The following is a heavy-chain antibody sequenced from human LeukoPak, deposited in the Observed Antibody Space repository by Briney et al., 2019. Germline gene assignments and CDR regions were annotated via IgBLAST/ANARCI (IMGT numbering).Heavy chain of an antibody. CDR1: GDTFTAYY. D-gene: IGHD2-2*02. V-gene: IGHV1-2*02. CDR3: TSADYTSSDY. J-gene: IGHJ4*02. Sequence: VASMKVSCKASGDTFTAYYMHWVRQAPGQGLEWMGWIDPRSGGTNFARKFQGRVTMTRDTSISTAYMELSRLTSDDTAVYYCTSADYTSSDYWGQGTLVTVSS. CDR2: IDPRSGGT.